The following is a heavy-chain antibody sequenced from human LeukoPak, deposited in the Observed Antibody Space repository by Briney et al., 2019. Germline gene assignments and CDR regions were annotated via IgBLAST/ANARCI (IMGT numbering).Heavy chain of an antibody. CDR1: GFTFSRYA. V-gene: IGHV3-30*01. D-gene: IGHD3-3*01. J-gene: IGHJ5*02. CDR3: ARPQYEIWSGYLLINH. CDR2: ISYDGNTQ. Sequence: GRSLRLSCAASGFTFSRYAFHWVRQAPGKGLEWVAAISYDGNTQYYADSVKGRFTISRDNSKSTVYLQMNSLRAEDTGVYYCARPQYEIWSGYLLINHWGQGTLVTVSS.